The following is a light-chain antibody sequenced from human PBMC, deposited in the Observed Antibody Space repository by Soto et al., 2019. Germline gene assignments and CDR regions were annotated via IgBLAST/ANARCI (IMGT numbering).Light chain of an antibody. V-gene: IGKV3-11*01. CDR3: QQRSNWPSIT. CDR1: QSVSSY. Sequence: DIVMTQSPATLSVSPGERATLSCRASQSVSSYLAWYQQKPGQAPRLLIYDASNRATGIPARFSGSGSGTDFTLTINSLEPEDFAVYYCQQRSNWPSITFGQGTRLEIK. J-gene: IGKJ5*01. CDR2: DAS.